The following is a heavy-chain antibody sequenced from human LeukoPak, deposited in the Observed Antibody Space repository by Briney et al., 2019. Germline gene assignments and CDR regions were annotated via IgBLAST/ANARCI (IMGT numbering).Heavy chain of an antibody. V-gene: IGHV3-23*01. CDR2: FSDSGGST. CDR3: AKRGVVIRVFLVGFHKEAYYFDS. D-gene: IGHD3-10*01. J-gene: IGHJ4*02. CDR1: GITLGNYG. Sequence: GGPLRLSCAVSGITLGNYGMSWVRQPPGKGLEWVAGFSDSGGSTNYADSVKGRFTISRDTPRNTLYLQMNSLRAEDTAVYFCAKRGVVIRVFLVGFHKEAYYFDSWGQGALVTVSS.